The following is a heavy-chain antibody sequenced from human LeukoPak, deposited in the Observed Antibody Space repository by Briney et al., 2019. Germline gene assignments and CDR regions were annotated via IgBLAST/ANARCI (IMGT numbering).Heavy chain of an antibody. V-gene: IGHV3-11*04. J-gene: IGHJ4*02. CDR1: GFTFSDYY. CDR2: ISSSGSTI. D-gene: IGHD6-6*01. CDR3: AKEGIAAPLDY. Sequence: GGSLRLSCAASGFTFSDYYMSWIRQAPGKGLEWVSYISSSGSTIYYADSVKGRFTISRDNSKNTLYLQMNSLRAEDTAVYYCAKEGIAAPLDYWGQGTLVTVSS.